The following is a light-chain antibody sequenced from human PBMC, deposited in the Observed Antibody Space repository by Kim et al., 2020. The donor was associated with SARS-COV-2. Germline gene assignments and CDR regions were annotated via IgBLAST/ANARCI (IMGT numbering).Light chain of an antibody. Sequence: GQSIATSCTGTSSDVGGYNYVSWYQQHPGKAPKLMIYDVSNRPSGVSNRFSGSKSGNTASLTISGLQAEDEGDYYCSSYTSSRTRVFGGGTQLTVL. CDR3: SSYTSSRTRV. CDR2: DVS. CDR1: SSDVGGYNY. J-gene: IGLJ2*01. V-gene: IGLV2-14*03.